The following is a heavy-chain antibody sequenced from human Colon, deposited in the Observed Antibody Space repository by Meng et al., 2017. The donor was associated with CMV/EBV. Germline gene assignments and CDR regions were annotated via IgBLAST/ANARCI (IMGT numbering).Heavy chain of an antibody. V-gene: IGHV4-30-4*08. D-gene: IGHD4-11*01. CDR2: IYNSGRA. CDR1: GASMNSGEYL. CDR3: VRGGRAPYSPVDH. Sequence: VSGASMNSGEYLWTWIRQPAGKGLGWIGHIYNSGRAVYNPSLKTRFTISIDTSKSQFSLNLISVTAADMAVYYCVRGGRAPYSPVDHWGQGTLVTVSS. J-gene: IGHJ4*02.